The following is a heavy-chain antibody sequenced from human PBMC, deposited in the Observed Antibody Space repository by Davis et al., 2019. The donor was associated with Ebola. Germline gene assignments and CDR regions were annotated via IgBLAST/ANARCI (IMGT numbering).Heavy chain of an antibody. CDR2: ITVTSNYT. CDR3: ARRNWFDP. Sequence: PGGSLRLSCAPSGFTFSSYSMNWVRQAPGKGLEWVSSITVTSNYTYYADSVKGRFTISRDNAKNSLYLQMNSLRAEDTAVYYCARRNWFDPWGQGTLVTVSS. CDR1: GFTFSSYS. J-gene: IGHJ5*02. V-gene: IGHV3-21*01.